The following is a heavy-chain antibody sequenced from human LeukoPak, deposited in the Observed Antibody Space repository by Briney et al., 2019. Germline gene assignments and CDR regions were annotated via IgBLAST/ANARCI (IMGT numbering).Heavy chain of an antibody. V-gene: IGHV3-53*01. Sequence: GGSLTLPCAASGFTVSSNYMSWVRQAPGKGLEWVSVIYSGGSTYYADSVKGRFTISRDNSKNTLYLQMNSLRAEDTAVYYCASGSGSYRTPYYYMDVWGTGTTVTVSS. CDR3: ASGSGSYRTPYYYMDV. J-gene: IGHJ6*03. CDR2: IYSGGST. CDR1: GFTVSSNY. D-gene: IGHD3-10*01.